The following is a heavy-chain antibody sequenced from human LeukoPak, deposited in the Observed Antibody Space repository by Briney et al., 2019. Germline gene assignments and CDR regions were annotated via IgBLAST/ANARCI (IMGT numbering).Heavy chain of an antibody. CDR1: GFTFSSYA. J-gene: IGHJ3*02. D-gene: IGHD6-13*01. CDR2: ISYEGSSK. CDR3: AREISTSSSWYGDDAFDI. V-gene: IGHV3-30-3*01. Sequence: GGSLRLSCTASGFTFSSYAIHWVRQAPGKGLEWVTLISYEGSSKYYADSVRGRFIISRDNSKNTLFLQMNSVRAEDTAVYYCAREISTSSSWYGDDAFDIWGQGTMVTVSS.